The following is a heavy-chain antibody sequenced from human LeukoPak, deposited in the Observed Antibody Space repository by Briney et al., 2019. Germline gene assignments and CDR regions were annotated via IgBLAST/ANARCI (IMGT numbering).Heavy chain of an antibody. Sequence: SETLSLTCTVSGYSISSGYYWGWIRQPPGKGLEWIGSIYHSGSTYYNPSLKSRVTISVDTSKNQFSLKLSSVTAADTAVYYCARVYDYVWGSYRYYFDYWGQGTLVTVSS. CDR1: GYSISSGYY. CDR3: ARVYDYVWGSYRYYFDY. CDR2: IYHSGST. V-gene: IGHV4-38-2*02. J-gene: IGHJ4*02. D-gene: IGHD3-16*02.